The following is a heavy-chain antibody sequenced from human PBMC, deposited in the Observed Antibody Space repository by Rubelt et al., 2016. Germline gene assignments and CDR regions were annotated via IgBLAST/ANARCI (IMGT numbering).Heavy chain of an antibody. D-gene: IGHD5-12*01. CDR3: ARVGGYSGYDPKPLDY. J-gene: IGHJ4*02. CDR2: INPSGGST. Sequence: VQVSCKASGYTFTSYYMHWVRQAPGQGLEWMGIINPSGGSTSYAQKFQGRVTMTRDTSTSTVYMELSSLRSEDTAVYYCARVGGYSGYDPKPLDYWGQGTLVTVSS. V-gene: IGHV1-46*01. CDR1: GYTFTSYY.